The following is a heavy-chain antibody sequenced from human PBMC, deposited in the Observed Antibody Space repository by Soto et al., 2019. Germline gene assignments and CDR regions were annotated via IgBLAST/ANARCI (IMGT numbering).Heavy chain of an antibody. D-gene: IGHD6-19*01. V-gene: IGHV4-30-4*01. J-gene: IGHJ4*02. CDR3: VRRLAVMPRYYFDY. CDR1: GGSISSGDYY. Sequence: SETLSLTCTVSGGSISSGDYYWSWVRQPPGKDLEYIGYIYYTGSTYYNPSLNSRLTMSVDTSKNQFSLKLSSVTAADTAVYYCVRRLAVMPRYYFDYRGQRTLVTVSS. CDR2: IYYTGST.